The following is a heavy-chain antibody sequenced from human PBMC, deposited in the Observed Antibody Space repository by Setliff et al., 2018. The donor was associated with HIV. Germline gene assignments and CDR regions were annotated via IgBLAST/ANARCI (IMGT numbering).Heavy chain of an antibody. D-gene: IGHD3-10*01. CDR1: GYTFTSYY. CDR3: AREGLWFGDRGYYMDV. CDR2: INPSGGST. Sequence: ASVKVSCKASGYTFTSYYMHWVRQAPGQGLEWMGIINPSGGSTSYAQKFQGRVTMTRDTSTSTAYMELRSLISDDTAVYYCAREGLWFGDRGYYMDVWGTGTAVTVSS. V-gene: IGHV1-46*01. J-gene: IGHJ6*03.